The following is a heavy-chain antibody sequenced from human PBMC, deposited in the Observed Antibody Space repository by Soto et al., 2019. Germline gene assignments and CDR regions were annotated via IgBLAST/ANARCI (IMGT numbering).Heavy chain of an antibody. J-gene: IGHJ4*02. CDR2: IYYSGST. V-gene: IGHV4-39*01. D-gene: IGHD3-3*01. Sequence: QLQLQESGPGLVKPSETLSLTCTVSGGSISSSRYYWGWIRQPPGKGLEWIGSIYYSGSTYYNPSLKSRVTISVDTSKNQFSLKLRSVTAADTAVYYCASPYYDFWSGKQPVDYWGQGTLVTVSS. CDR3: ASPYYDFWSGKQPVDY. CDR1: GGSISSSRYY.